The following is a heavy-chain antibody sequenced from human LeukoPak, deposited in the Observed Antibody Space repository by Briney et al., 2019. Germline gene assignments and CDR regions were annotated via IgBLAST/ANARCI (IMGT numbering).Heavy chain of an antibody. CDR3: ARDSDFGTGWYYYGMDV. V-gene: IGHV3-15*01. D-gene: IGHD3/OR15-3a*01. CDR2: IKSKTDGGTT. J-gene: IGHJ6*02. Sequence: GGSLRLSCAASGFTFSNAWMSWVRQAPGQGLEWVGRIKSKTDGGTTDYAAPVKGRFTISRDNSKNTLYLQMNSLRAEDTAVYYCARDSDFGTGWYYYGMDVWGQGTTVTVSS. CDR1: GFTFSNAW.